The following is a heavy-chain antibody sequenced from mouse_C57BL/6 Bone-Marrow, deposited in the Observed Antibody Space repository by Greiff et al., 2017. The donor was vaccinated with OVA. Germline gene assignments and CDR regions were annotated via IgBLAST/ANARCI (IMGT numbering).Heavy chain of an antibody. D-gene: IGHD2-3*01. J-gene: IGHJ2*01. CDR1: GYTFTSYW. CDR3: ASTDGDYVDY. Sequence: QVQLKQPGAELVRPGSSVKLSCKASGYTFTSYWMHWVKQRPIQGLEWIGNIDPSDSETHYNQKFKDKATLTVDKSSSTAYMQLSSLTSEDSAVYYCASTDGDYVDYWGQGTTLTVSS. V-gene: IGHV1-52*01. CDR2: IDPSDSET.